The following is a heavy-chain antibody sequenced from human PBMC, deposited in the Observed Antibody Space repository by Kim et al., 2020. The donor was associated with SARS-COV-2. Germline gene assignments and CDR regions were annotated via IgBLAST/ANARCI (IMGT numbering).Heavy chain of an antibody. J-gene: IGHJ3*02. CDR2: TYYRSKWYN. D-gene: IGHD7-27*01. CDR3: ARGLGAFDI. V-gene: IGHV6-1*01. Sequence: SQTLSLTCAISGDSVSSNRAAWHWIRQSPSRGLEWLGRTYYRSKWYNDYALSVKSRITINPDTSNNQFSLHLNSVTPEDTAVYFCARGLGAFDIWGQGTMVTVSS. CDR1: GDSVSSNRAA.